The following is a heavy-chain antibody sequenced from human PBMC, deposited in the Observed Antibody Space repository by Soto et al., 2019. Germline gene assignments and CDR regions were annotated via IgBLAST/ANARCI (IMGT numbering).Heavy chain of an antibody. J-gene: IGHJ4*02. V-gene: IGHV4-39*01. CDR1: GGSSSTNYY. CDR2: IHYTGAS. CDR3: ARPLSFYGDYGH. Sequence: SETLSLTCTVSGGSSSTNYYWGWIRQPPGKGLEWIGSIHYTGASYYNPSLKGRVTISVDTSKNRFSLNLSSVTAADTADYYCARPLSFYGDYGHWGQGTRVTVSS. D-gene: IGHD4-17*01.